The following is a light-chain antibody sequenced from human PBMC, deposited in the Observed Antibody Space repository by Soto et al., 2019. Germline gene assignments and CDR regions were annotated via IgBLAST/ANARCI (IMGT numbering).Light chain of an antibody. J-gene: IGKJ2*01. V-gene: IGKV1-39*01. CDR3: QQSYSTPPN. CDR2: SAS. Sequence: IPMTQSPSSLSASVGDRVTLTCRTSRAINNYVNWYQHHPGRVPKLLISSASILQAGVPSRFSAGGSGTHFALTINNLQPEDVATYYCQQSYSTPPNFGQGTKLEI. CDR1: RAINNY.